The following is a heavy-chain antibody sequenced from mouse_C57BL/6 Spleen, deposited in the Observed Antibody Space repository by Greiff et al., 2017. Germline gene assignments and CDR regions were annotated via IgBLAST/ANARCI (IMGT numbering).Heavy chain of an antibody. Sequence: VQLQQSGAELARPGASVKMSCKASGYTFTSYTMHWVKQRPGQGLEWIGYINPSSGYTKYNQKFKDKATLTADKSSSTAYMQLSSLTSEDSAVYYCARERLRRGGWYFDVWGTGTTVTVSS. CDR2: INPSSGYT. D-gene: IGHD2-4*01. V-gene: IGHV1-4*01. J-gene: IGHJ1*03. CDR1: GYTFTSYT. CDR3: ARERLRRGGWYFDV.